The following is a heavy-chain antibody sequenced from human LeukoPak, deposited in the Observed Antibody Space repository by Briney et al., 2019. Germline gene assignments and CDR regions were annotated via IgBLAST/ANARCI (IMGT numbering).Heavy chain of an antibody. CDR3: ARAGDYYDSSGYYLYY. V-gene: IGHV1-46*01. J-gene: IGHJ4*02. Sequence: GASVKVSCKASGYTFTSYYMHWVRQAPGQGLEWMRIINPSGGSTSYAQKFQGRVTMTRDTSTSTVYMELSSLRSEDTAVYYCARAGDYYDSSGYYLYYWGQGTLVTVSS. CDR2: INPSGGST. D-gene: IGHD3-22*01. CDR1: GYTFTSYY.